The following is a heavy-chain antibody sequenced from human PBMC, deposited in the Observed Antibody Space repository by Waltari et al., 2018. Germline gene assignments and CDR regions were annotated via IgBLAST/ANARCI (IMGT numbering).Heavy chain of an antibody. CDR3: ARMEELRYFDWLESWLDP. CDR1: GFSLSNARMG. CDR2: IFSNDEK. Sequence: QVTLKESGPVLVKPTETLTLTCTVSGFSLSNARMGVSWIRQPPGKALEWLAHIFSNDEKSYSTSLKSRLTISKDTSKIQVILTMTNMDHVETATYYCARMEELRYFDWLESWLDPWGQGTLVTVSS. D-gene: IGHD3-9*01. J-gene: IGHJ5*02. V-gene: IGHV2-26*01.